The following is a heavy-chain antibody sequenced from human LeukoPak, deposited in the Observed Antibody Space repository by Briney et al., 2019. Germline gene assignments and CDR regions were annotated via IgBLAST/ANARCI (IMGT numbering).Heavy chain of an antibody. D-gene: IGHD2-2*01. CDR3: ARDAGRVVAWPQTYAFDI. CDR1: GFTFSSYA. Sequence: PGGSLRLSCAASGFTFSSYAMHWVRQAPGKGLEWVAVISYDGSNKYYADSVKGRFTISRDNSKNTLYLQMNSLRAEDTAVYYCARDAGRVVAWPQTYAFDIWGQGTMVTVSS. V-gene: IGHV3-30-3*01. CDR2: ISYDGSNK. J-gene: IGHJ3*02.